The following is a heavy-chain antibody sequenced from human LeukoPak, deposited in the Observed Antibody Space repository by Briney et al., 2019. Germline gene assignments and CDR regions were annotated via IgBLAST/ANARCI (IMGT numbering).Heavy chain of an antibody. CDR1: GFTFSTYA. J-gene: IGHJ4*02. Sequence: GGSLRLSCAASGFTFSTYAMSWVRQAPGKGLEWVSAINSDGSSTYYGDSVKGRFTISRDNSKDTLLLQMNSLRAEDTAVYYCAKKDRTGWPMFHYWGRGTLVTVSS. V-gene: IGHV3-23*01. CDR3: AKKDRTGWPMFHY. CDR2: INSDGSST. D-gene: IGHD2-15*01.